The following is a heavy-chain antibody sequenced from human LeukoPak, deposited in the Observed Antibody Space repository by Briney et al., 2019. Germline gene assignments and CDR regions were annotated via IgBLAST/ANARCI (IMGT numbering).Heavy chain of an antibody. CDR2: ISSSSSYI. Sequence: GGSLRLSCAASGFTFSSYSMNWVRQAPGKGLEWVSSISSSSSYIYYADSVKGRFTISRDNAKNSLYLQMNSLRAEDTAVYYCARDRRYDSSGTLIWGQGTMVTVPS. J-gene: IGHJ3*02. CDR1: GFTFSSYS. D-gene: IGHD3-22*01. CDR3: ARDRRYDSSGTLI. V-gene: IGHV3-21*01.